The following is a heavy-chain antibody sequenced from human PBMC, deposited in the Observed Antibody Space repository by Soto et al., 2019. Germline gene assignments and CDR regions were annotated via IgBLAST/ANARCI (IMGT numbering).Heavy chain of an antibody. J-gene: IGHJ4*02. CDR1: GGSISSYY. CDR3: ARQTAAGTVVDY. Sequence: QVQLQESGPGLVKPSETLSLTCAVSGGSISSYYWTWIRQPPGRGLEWIGYIYYNGATNYNPSLRRRVPITVDTSKNQFSLKLRSVTAADTAVYYCARQTAAGTVVDYWGQGTLVTVSS. V-gene: IGHV4-59*08. CDR2: IYYNGAT. D-gene: IGHD6-13*01.